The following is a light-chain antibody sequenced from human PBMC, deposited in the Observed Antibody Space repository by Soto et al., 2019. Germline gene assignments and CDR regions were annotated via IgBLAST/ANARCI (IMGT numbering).Light chain of an antibody. V-gene: IGLV2-14*01. CDR3: SSYTSSSTYVV. J-gene: IGLJ2*01. Sequence: QSALTQPASVSGSPGQSITISCTGTNSDVGGYNYVSWYQQHPGKAPKLMIYDVSNRPSGVSNRFSGSKSGNTASLTISGLQAEDEAAYYCSSYTSSSTYVVFGGGTQLTVL. CDR2: DVS. CDR1: NSDVGGYNY.